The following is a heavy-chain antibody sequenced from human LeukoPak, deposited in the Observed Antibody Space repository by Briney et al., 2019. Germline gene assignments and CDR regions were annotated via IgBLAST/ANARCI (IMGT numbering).Heavy chain of an antibody. V-gene: IGHV1-18*04. CDR2: ISAYNGNT. J-gene: IGHJ5*02. Sequence: GASVKVSCKASGYTFTGYYMHWVRQAPGQGLEWMGWISAYNGNTNYAQKLQGRVTMTTDTSTSTAYMELRSLRSDDTAVYYCARDRITMIVVAPVGFDPWGQGTLVTVSS. CDR1: GYTFTGYY. D-gene: IGHD3-22*01. CDR3: ARDRITMIVVAPVGFDP.